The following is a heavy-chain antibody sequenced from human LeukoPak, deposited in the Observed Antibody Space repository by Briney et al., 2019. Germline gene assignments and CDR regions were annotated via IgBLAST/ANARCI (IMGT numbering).Heavy chain of an antibody. CDR1: GGSISSYY. J-gene: IGHJ6*03. D-gene: IGHD4-17*01. Sequence: PSETLSLTCTVSGGSISSYYWSWIRQPAGKGLEWIGRIYTSGSTNYNPSLKSRVTMSVDTSKNQFSLKLSSVTAADTAVYYCATSNDYGTGWGYYYMDVWGKGTTVTVSS. CDR2: IYTSGST. V-gene: IGHV4-4*07. CDR3: ATSNDYGTGWGYYYMDV.